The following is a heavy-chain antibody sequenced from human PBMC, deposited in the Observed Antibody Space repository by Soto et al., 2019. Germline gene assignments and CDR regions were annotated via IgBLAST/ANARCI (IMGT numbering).Heavy chain of an antibody. V-gene: IGHV4-34*01. CDR2: INHSGST. CDR1: GGSFSGYY. Sequence: ASETLSLTCAVYGGSFSGYYWSWIRQPPGKGLEWIGEINHSGSTNYNPSLKSRVTISVDTSKNQFSLKLSSVTAADTAVYYCARGPPSWVQLWLSSDYYYGMDVWGQGTTVTVSS. CDR3: ARGPPSWVQLWLSSDYYYGMDV. D-gene: IGHD5-18*01. J-gene: IGHJ6*02.